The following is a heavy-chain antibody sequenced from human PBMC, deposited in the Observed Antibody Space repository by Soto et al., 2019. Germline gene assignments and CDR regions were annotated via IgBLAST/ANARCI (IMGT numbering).Heavy chain of an antibody. J-gene: IGHJ4*02. Sequence: PSETLSLTCTVSGGSISSYYWSWIRQPLGKGLEWIGYIYYSGSTNYNPSLKSRVTISVDTSKNQFSLKLSSVTAADTAVYYCARHGTGTKLFDYWGQGTLVTVSS. V-gene: IGHV4-59*08. CDR3: ARHGTGTKLFDY. CDR1: GGSISSYY. CDR2: IYYSGST. D-gene: IGHD1-7*01.